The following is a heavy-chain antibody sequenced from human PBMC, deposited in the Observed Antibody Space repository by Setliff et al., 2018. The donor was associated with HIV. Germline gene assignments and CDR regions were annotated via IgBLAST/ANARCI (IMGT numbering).Heavy chain of an antibody. D-gene: IGHD5-12*01. J-gene: IGHJ6*03. CDR2: IDYSGRT. CDR1: GGSFSSSSYS. V-gene: IGHV4-39*07. Sequence: KPSETLSLTCIVSGGSFSSSSYSWGWIRLPPGKGLEWIGSIDYSGRTYYNPSLKSRVTISVDTSKNQFSLRLSSVTAADTAVYYCAREFGAGIRQIVAGEFYYMDVWGKGTTVTVSS. CDR3: AREFGAGIRQIVAGEFYYMDV.